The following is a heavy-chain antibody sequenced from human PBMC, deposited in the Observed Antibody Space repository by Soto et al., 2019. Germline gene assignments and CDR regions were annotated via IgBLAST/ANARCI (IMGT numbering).Heavy chain of an antibody. CDR3: ATQQQLALFDH. Sequence: XDSLKVSCKCSGNRFTSYWIGLVLQMPGKGLEWMGIIYPGDSDTRYSPSFQGQVTISADKSISTAYLQWSSLKASDPAMYYCATQQQLALFDHCGQRTLVTVSS. D-gene: IGHD6-13*01. CDR1: GNRFTSYW. V-gene: IGHV5-51*01. J-gene: IGHJ4*02. CDR2: IYPGDSDT.